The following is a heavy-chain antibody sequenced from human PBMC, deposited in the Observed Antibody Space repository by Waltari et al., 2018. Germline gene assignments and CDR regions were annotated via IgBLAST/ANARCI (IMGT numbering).Heavy chain of an antibody. CDR1: GYFFSGYW. D-gene: IGHD1-26*01. J-gene: IGHJ3*01. Sequence: EVQLVQSGAEMKKPGESLKISCKGSGYFFSGYWISWGRQMPGKGLDWMGIIYPSDGATTYSPAFQGQVTSSADKSINTAYLQWSSLKASDTAIYYCAGRGMGDAFDVWGQGTMVTVSS. CDR3: AGRGMGDAFDV. V-gene: IGHV5-51*01. CDR2: IYPSDGAT.